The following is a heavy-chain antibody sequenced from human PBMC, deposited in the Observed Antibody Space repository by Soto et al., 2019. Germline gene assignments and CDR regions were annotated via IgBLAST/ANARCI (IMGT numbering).Heavy chain of an antibody. Sequence: ASVKVSCKASGYTFTSYGIDWVRQAPGQGLEWMGWISAYNGDTNYAQEVHGRVTMTTDTSTGTAYMELRSLRSDDTAVYYCARSRPYSSGWEPGDYWGQGTLVTVS. CDR2: ISAYNGDT. CDR1: GYTFTSYG. J-gene: IGHJ4*02. V-gene: IGHV1-18*01. D-gene: IGHD6-19*01. CDR3: ARSRPYSSGWEPGDY.